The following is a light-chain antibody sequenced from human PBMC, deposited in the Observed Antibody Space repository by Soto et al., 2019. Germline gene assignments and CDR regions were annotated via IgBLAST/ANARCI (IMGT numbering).Light chain of an antibody. V-gene: IGKV3-15*01. CDR3: QQHNNWPLT. Sequence: SPYQRNTLSCRASQSVSSNLAWYQQKPGQAPRLLIYGASTRATGIPGRFSGSGSGTEFNLTLRSLQSEDFAVSYCQQHNNWPLTFGGGTKVDI. J-gene: IGKJ4*01. CDR1: QSVSSN. CDR2: GAS.